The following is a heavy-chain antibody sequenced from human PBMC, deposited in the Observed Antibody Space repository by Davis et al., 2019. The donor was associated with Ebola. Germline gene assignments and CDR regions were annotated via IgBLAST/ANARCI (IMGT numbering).Heavy chain of an antibody. J-gene: IGHJ4*02. CDR3: SRGYSPKCRGGDCVNDF. CDR2: VNPYSGHT. D-gene: IGHD2-21*02. V-gene: IGHV1-8*02. Sequence: AASVKVSCKASGGTFSSYAISWVRQAPGQGLEWMGWVNPYSGHTGYVEKFKGRVTMTRNPSTNTAYMELSSLRIDDTAMYYCSRGYSPKCRGGDCVNDFWGQGTLVTVSS. CDR1: GGTFSSYA.